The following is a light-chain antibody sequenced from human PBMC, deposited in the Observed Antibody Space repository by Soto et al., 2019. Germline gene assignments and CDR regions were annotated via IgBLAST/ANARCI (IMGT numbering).Light chain of an antibody. CDR3: QQRSNWTPYT. CDR1: QSVSSY. J-gene: IGKJ2*01. V-gene: IGKV3-11*01. CDR2: GAS. Sequence: EIVLTQSPATLSLSPGERATLSCRASQSVSSYLAWFQQKPGQAPRLLIYGASNRAAGIPARFSGSGSGTDFTLTLSSLEPEDFAVYYCQQRSNWTPYTFGQGTKLEIK.